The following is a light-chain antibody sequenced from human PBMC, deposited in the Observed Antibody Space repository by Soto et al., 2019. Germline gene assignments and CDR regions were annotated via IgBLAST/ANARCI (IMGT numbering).Light chain of an antibody. Sequence: QSVLTQPASVAGSPGQSSSISCTGTRSDVGGYEYVSWYQQHPGKAPKLMIYEVSRRPSGVSNRFSGSKSGSTASMTISGLQAGDEADYYCTSYTSTFTYVFGTGTKVTVL. CDR3: TSYTSTFTYV. J-gene: IGLJ1*01. CDR2: EVS. CDR1: RSDVGGYEY. V-gene: IGLV2-14*01.